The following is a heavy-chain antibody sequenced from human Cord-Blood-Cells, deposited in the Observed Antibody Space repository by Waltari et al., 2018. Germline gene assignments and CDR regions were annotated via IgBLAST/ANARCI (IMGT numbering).Heavy chain of an antibody. Sequence: QVQLQESGPGLVKPSETLSLTCAVSGYSISSGYYWGWIRQPPGKGLEWIGSIYHSGRTYYNPSLKSRVTISVDTSKNQFSRKLSSVTAADTAVYYCARSPLRYFDYWGQGTLVTVSS. D-gene: IGHD3-3*01. CDR1: GYSISSGYY. CDR3: ARSPLRYFDY. J-gene: IGHJ4*02. V-gene: IGHV4-38-2*01. CDR2: IYHSGRT.